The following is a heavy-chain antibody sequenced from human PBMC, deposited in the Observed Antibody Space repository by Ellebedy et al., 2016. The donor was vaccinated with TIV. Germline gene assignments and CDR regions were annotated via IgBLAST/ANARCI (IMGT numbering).Heavy chain of an antibody. CDR1: GGTFSSYA. CDR2: IIPIFGTA. J-gene: IGHJ6*02. CDR3: ARVRELSDPYYGMDV. D-gene: IGHD1-26*01. Sequence: SVKVSCXASGGTFSSYAISWVRQAPGQGLEWMGGIIPIFGTANYAQKFQGRVTITADKSTSTAYMELSSLRSEDTAVYYCARVRELSDPYYGMDVWGQGTTVTVSS. V-gene: IGHV1-69*06.